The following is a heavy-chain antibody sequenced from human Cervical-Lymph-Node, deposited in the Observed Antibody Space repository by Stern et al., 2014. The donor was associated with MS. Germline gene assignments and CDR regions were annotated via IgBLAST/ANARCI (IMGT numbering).Heavy chain of an antibody. CDR1: GGSLSTLD. V-gene: IGHV1-69*19. CDR2: IMPLFGTA. J-gene: IGHJ4*02. D-gene: IGHD6-13*01. Sequence: EQLVQSGAEVKRPESSVKVSCKASGGSLSTLDISWVRQAPGQGLEWVGEIMPLFGTANYAQKFKGRLTITADESTSTVYMELSSLKSEDTAIYFCARHQAGIAANWGQGTLVTVTS. CDR3: ARHQAGIAAN.